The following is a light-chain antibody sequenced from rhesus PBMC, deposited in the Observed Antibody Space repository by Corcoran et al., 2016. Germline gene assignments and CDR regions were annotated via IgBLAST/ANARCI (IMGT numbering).Light chain of an antibody. Sequence: DIQMTQSPSSLSASVGDTVTITCRASQGISSYLNWFQQKPGKAPKLLIYDAPSLESGVPSRFSGSGSGTDFTLTISSLQPEDFAAYYCLQHNSYPLTFGGGTKVEIK. CDR2: DAP. CDR1: QGISSY. J-gene: IGKJ4*01. V-gene: IGKV1-28*03. CDR3: LQHNSYPLT.